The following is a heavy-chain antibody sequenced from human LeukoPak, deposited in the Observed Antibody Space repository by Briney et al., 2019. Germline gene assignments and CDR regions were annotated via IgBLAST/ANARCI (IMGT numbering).Heavy chain of an antibody. CDR1: GFTFSSYA. D-gene: IGHD6-25*01. J-gene: IGHJ6*02. Sequence: GGSLRLSCAASGFTFSSYAMHWVRQAPGKGLEYVSAISSNGGSTYYANSVKGRFTISRDNSKNTLYLQMGSLRAEDMAVYYCARSRYVSDMDVWGQGTTVTVSS. V-gene: IGHV3-64*01. CDR3: ARSRYVSDMDV. CDR2: ISSNGGST.